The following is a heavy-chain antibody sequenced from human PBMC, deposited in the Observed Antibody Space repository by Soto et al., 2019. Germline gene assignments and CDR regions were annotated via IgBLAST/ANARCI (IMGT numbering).Heavy chain of an antibody. Sequence: GGSLRLSCAASGFTFSDYYMSWIRQAPGKGLEWVSYISSSGSTIYYADSVKGRFTISRDNAKNSLYLQMNSLRDEDTAVYYCARDDVPGIAAAFGYWGQGTLVTVSS. J-gene: IGHJ4*02. CDR1: GFTFSDYY. V-gene: IGHV3-11*04. CDR3: ARDDVPGIAAAFGY. CDR2: ISSSGSTI. D-gene: IGHD6-13*01.